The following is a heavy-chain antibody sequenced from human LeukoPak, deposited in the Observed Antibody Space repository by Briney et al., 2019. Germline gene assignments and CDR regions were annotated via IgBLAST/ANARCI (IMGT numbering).Heavy chain of an antibody. CDR3: ARGRRSGGNFDY. CDR2: INHSGST. CDR1: GGSFSGYY. J-gene: IGHJ4*02. D-gene: IGHD2-15*01. V-gene: IGHV4-34*01. Sequence: SEALSLTCAVYGGSFSGYYWSWIRQPPGKGLEWIGEINHSGSTNYNPSLKSRVTISVDTSKNQFSLKLSSVTAADAAVYYCARGRRSGGNFDYWGQGTLVTVSS.